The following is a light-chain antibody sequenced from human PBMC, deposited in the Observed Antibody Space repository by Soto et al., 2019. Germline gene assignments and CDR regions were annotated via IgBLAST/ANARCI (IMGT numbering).Light chain of an antibody. Sequence: QSALTQPPSASGSPGQSVTITCSGTSSDVGEENYVSWYQQHPGKVPKLILYEVSKRPSGVPDRFSGSRSGNTASLTVSGLQAEDEADYYCSSFAGSPVVFGGGTKPTVL. CDR2: EVS. CDR3: SSFAGSPVV. J-gene: IGLJ2*01. V-gene: IGLV2-8*01. CDR1: SSDVGEENY.